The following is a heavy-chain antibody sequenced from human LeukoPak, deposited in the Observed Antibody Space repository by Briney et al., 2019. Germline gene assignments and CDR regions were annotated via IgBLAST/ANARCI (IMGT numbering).Heavy chain of an antibody. CDR3: AREGVVVAADAFDI. J-gene: IGHJ3*02. V-gene: IGHV3-21*01. D-gene: IGHD2-15*01. Sequence: GGSLRLSCAASGFSFSSYAIVWVRQAPGKGLEWVSTISGSGTNTFYADSVKGRFTISRDNAKNSLYLQMNSLRAEDTAVYYCAREGVVVAADAFDIWGQGTMVTVSS. CDR1: GFSFSSYA. CDR2: ISGSGTNT.